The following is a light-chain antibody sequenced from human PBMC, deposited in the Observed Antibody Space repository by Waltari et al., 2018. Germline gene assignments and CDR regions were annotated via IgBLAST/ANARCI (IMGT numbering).Light chain of an antibody. CDR1: SPNIGNNY. J-gene: IGLJ2*01. CDR2: END. Sequence: SVFTPPPSVSAASGQTVTISCSGSSPNIGNNYVSWSQQFPGTAPKLLIYENDTRPAGIPGRFSGSKSGTSATLDIHGLQTGDEADYYCGTWDSRMSVGVLGGGTKVTVL. V-gene: IGLV1-51*01. CDR3: GTWDSRMSVGV.